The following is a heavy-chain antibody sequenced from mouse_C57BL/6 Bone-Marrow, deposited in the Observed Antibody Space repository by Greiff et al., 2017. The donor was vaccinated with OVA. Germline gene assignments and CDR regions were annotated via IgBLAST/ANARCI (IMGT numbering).Heavy chain of an antibody. Sequence: EVQLQQSGPELVKPGASVKISCKASGYTFTDYYMNWVKQSHGKSLEWIGDINPNNGGTSYNQKFKGKATLTVDKSSSTAYMELRSLTSEDSAVYYCARPGGNYRWFAYWGQGTLVTVSA. V-gene: IGHV1-26*01. CDR1: GYTFTDYY. D-gene: IGHD2-1*01. CDR2: INPNNGGT. CDR3: ARPGGNYRWFAY. J-gene: IGHJ3*01.